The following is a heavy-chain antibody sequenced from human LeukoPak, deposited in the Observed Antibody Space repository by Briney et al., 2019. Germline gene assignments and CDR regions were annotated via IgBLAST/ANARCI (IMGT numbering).Heavy chain of an antibody. J-gene: IGHJ6*03. CDR2: IYYTGST. V-gene: IGHV4-39*01. D-gene: IGHD4-23*01. CDR3: ARLHYGGNYGYYYYYMDV. CDR1: GGSISNSSYY. Sequence: EPSETLSLTCTVSGGSISNSSYYWGWIRQPPGKGLGWIGSIYYTGSTYYNPSLKSRVTISVDTSKNQFSLKLSSVTAADTAVYYCARLHYGGNYGYYYYYMDVWGKGTTVTISS.